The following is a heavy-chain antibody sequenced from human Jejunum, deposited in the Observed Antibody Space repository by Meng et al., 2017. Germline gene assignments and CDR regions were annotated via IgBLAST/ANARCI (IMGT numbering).Heavy chain of an antibody. V-gene: IGHV4-38-2*02. CDR3: VRVRDMPGTFLEYIQD. Sequence: GSLRLSCSASGYSISSGSYWSWIRQPPGKGLEWSGSIHHSGSTYYKPSRRSRVTIAVDTAKNHFSLKLNSVTAADTAVYYCVRVRDMPGTFLEYIQDWGQGTMVTVSS. J-gene: IGHJ1*01. CDR1: GYSISSGSY. CDR2: IHHSGST. D-gene: IGHD2/OR15-2a*01.